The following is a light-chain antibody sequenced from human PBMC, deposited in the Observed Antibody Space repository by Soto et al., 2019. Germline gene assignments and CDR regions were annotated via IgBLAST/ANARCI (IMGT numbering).Light chain of an antibody. CDR3: VTWDSSLSAVV. V-gene: IGLV2-14*03. CDR1: SSDVGGYNF. Sequence: QSALTQPASVFGSPGQSITISCTGTSSDVGGYNFVSWYQQLPGKAPKLMIYEVTSRPSGVSNRFSGSKSGNTASLTISGLQPEDEADYYCVTWDSSLSAVVFGGGTKLTVL. J-gene: IGLJ2*01. CDR2: EVT.